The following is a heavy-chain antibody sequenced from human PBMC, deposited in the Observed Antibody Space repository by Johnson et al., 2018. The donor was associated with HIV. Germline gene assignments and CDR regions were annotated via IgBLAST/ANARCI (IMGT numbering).Heavy chain of an antibody. CDR2: ITTTTDGGTT. J-gene: IGHJ3*02. CDR3: ARDWLEGGSPSDDAFDI. Sequence: VQLVESGGGLIQPGGSLRLSCAASGFIVRFNSMHWVRQAPGKGLEWVGRITTTTDGGTTDSAAPVKVRFTISRDNSKNTLYLQMNSLRAEDTAVYYCARDWLEGGSPSDDAFDICGQGTMVTVSP. V-gene: IGHV3-15*01. D-gene: IGHD6-6*01. CDR1: GFIVRFNS.